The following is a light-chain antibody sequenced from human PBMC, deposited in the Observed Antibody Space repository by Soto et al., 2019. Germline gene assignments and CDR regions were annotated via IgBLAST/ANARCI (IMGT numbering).Light chain of an antibody. J-gene: IGKJ4*01. CDR3: QQFKSYPLT. CDR2: DAS. CDR1: QGIARA. Sequence: AIHLTQSPSSLSATVGDSVTITCRASQGIARALAWYQQKPGKAPKLLIYDASSLESGVPSRFSGSGYVTDFTLTITSLQPEDFATYHCQQFKSYPLTFGGGTKVEIK. V-gene: IGKV1-13*02.